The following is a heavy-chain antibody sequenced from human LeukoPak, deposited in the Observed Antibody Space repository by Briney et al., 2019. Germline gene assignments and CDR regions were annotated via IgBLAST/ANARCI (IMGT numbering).Heavy chain of an antibody. D-gene: IGHD1-1*01. CDR2: NLPIFGIA. CDR1: GGPFSSYA. V-gene: IGHV1-69*04. CDR3: ARGFPQLERFDY. J-gene: IGHJ4*02. Sequence: SVKVSCKASGGPFSSYAISWVRHAPGQGLEWMGRNLPIFGIANYAQKFQGRVTITADKATSTAYMELSSLRSEDTAVYYCARGFPQLERFDYWGQGTLVTVSS.